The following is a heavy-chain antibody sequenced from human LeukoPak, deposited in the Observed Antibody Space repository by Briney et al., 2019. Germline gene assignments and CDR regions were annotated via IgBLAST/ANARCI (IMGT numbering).Heavy chain of an antibody. V-gene: IGHV4-38-2*02. Sequence: PSETLSLTCTVSGYSISSGYYWGWIRQPPGKGLEWIGSIYHSGSTYYNPSLKSRVTISVDTSKNQFSLKLSSVTAADTAVYYCASRITGYYYYYMDVWGKGTTVTISS. CDR1: GYSISSGYY. J-gene: IGHJ6*03. D-gene: IGHD3-16*01. CDR3: ASRITGYYYYYMDV. CDR2: IYHSGST.